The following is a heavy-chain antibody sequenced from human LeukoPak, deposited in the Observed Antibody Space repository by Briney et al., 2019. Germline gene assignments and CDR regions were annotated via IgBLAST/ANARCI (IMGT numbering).Heavy chain of an antibody. Sequence: SETLSLTCAVYGGSFSGYYWSWIRQPPGKGLEWIGEINHSGSTNYNPSLKSRVTTSVDTSTDQFSLRLSSATAADTAIYYCARQSGDQSSAWYFDAWGQGTLVTVSS. CDR1: GGSFSGYY. D-gene: IGHD6-19*01. J-gene: IGHJ4*02. V-gene: IGHV4-34*01. CDR3: ARQSGDQSSAWYFDA. CDR2: INHSGST.